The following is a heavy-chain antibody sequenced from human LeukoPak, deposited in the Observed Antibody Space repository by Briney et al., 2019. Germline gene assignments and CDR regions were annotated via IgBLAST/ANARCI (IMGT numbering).Heavy chain of an antibody. CDR1: GYTFTIYD. CDR3: ASFRSSGYYYYYYGMDV. CDR2: MNPNSGNT. J-gene: IGHJ6*02. V-gene: IGHV1-8*01. Sequence: EASVKVPCKASGYTFTIYDINWVRQATGQGLEWMGWMNPNSGNTGYAQKFQGRVTMTRNTSISTAYMELSSLRSEDTAVYYCASFRSSGYYYYYYGMDVWGQGTTVTVSS. D-gene: IGHD3-22*01.